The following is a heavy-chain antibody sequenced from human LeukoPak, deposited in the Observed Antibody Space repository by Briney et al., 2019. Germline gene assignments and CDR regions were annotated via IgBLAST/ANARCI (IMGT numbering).Heavy chain of an antibody. J-gene: IGHJ2*01. Sequence: GSLRLSCAASGFTFSSYAMHWVRQAPGRGLEWVAVISYDGSNKYYADSVKGRFTISRDNSKNTLYLQMNSLRAEDTAVYYCARDGNGQGISDWYFDLWGRGTLVTVSS. D-gene: IGHD4-23*01. CDR1: GFTFSSYA. CDR2: ISYDGSNK. CDR3: ARDGNGQGISDWYFDL. V-gene: IGHV3-30-3*01.